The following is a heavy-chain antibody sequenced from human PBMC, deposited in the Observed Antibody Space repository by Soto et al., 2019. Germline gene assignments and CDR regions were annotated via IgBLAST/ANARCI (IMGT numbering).Heavy chain of an antibody. V-gene: IGHV4-34*01. D-gene: IGHD2-15*01. CDR2: INHSGST. J-gene: IGHJ6*02. Sequence: SETLSLTCSVYGGSLSGYYWSWIRQPPGKGLEWIGEINHSGSTNYNPSLKSRVTISVDTSKNQFSLKLSSVTAADTAVYYCARVSPPAFVVVVAAYRPLYYGMDVWGQGTTVTVSS. CDR1: GGSLSGYY. CDR3: ARVSPPAFVVVVAAYRPLYYGMDV.